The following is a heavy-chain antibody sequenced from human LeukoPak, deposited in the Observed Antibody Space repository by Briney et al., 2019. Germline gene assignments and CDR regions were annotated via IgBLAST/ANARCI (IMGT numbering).Heavy chain of an antibody. CDR2: IKGDGSEN. D-gene: IGHD3-22*01. V-gene: IGHV3-7*01. J-gene: IGHJ4*02. CDR3: ARLRGGDGSVFRPFDY. CDR1: GFTFSDYY. Sequence: GGSLRLSCAASGFTFSDYYMSWIRQAPGEGLEWVASIKGDGSENYYVDSVKGRFTISRDNAKNSLYLQMNSLRAEDTAMYYCARLRGGDGSVFRPFDYRGQGTLVTVSS.